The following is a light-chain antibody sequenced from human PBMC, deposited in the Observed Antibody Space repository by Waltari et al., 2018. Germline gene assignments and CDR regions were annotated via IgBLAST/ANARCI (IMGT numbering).Light chain of an antibody. CDR3: SSYRHPDSHI. V-gene: IGLV2-14*01. CDR2: EVS. J-gene: IGLJ1*01. Sequence: QSALTQPASVSGSPGQSITISCTGTSRDVGGYNWLSWYQQHPGKAPKLMIFEVSYRPSGVSIRFSGSKSGNTASLTISGLQAEDEAEYYCSSYRHPDSHIFGTGTRVTVL. CDR1: SRDVGGYNW.